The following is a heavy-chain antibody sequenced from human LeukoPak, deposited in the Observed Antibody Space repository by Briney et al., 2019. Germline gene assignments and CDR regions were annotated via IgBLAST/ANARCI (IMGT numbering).Heavy chain of an antibody. V-gene: IGHV1-46*01. CDR1: GYTFTSYY. D-gene: IGHD3-22*01. J-gene: IGHJ4*02. Sequence: ASVKVSCKASGYTFTSYYIHWVRQAPGQGLEWMGIIIPSGVSTNYAPKFQGRVTINMDTSTNTLYMELSSLRSEDTAVYYCARDRYYEPFDYWGQGTLVTVSS. CDR2: IIPSGVST. CDR3: ARDRYYEPFDY.